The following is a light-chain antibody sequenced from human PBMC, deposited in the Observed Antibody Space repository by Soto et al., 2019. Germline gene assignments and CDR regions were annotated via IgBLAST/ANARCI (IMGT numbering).Light chain of an antibody. CDR3: QQYNNWPPLT. Sequence: EIVMTQSPATLSVSPGERATLFCRASQSVSSNLAWYQQKAGQPPRLLIYGTSTRATGVPARFIGSGSGTDFTLTISSLQSEDFAVYYCQQYNNWPPLTFGGGTKVEIK. V-gene: IGKV3-15*01. J-gene: IGKJ4*01. CDR2: GTS. CDR1: QSVSSN.